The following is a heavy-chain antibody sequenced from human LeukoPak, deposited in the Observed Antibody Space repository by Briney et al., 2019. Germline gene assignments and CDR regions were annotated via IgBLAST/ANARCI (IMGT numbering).Heavy chain of an antibody. CDR3: ARQDFDMYYGSGSYANWFDP. J-gene: IGHJ5*02. Sequence: GESLKISCKGSGYSFTSYWIGWVRQMPGKGLEWMGIIYPGDSDTRYSPSFQGQVTISADKSISTAYLQWSSLKASDTAMYYCARQDFDMYYGSGSYANWFDPWGQGTLVTVSS. CDR2: IYPGDSDT. CDR1: GYSFTSYW. V-gene: IGHV5-51*01. D-gene: IGHD3-10*01.